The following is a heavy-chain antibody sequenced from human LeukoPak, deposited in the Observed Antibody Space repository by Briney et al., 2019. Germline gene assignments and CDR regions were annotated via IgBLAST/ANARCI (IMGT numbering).Heavy chain of an antibody. J-gene: IGHJ4*02. CDR2: INPNSGGT. D-gene: IGHD4-17*01. V-gene: IGHV1-2*02. CDR3: AREPDDGDFALPDY. Sequence: ASVKVSCKASGYTFTSYYIHWVRQAPAQGLEWMGRINPNSGGTSYAQKFQGRVTVTRDTSITTAYMELSRLRSDDTAVYYCAREPDDGDFALPDYWGQGTLVTVSS. CDR1: GYTFTSYY.